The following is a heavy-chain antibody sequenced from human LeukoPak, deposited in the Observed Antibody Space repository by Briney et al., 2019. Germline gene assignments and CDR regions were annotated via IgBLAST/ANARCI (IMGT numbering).Heavy chain of an antibody. V-gene: IGHV4-31*03. J-gene: IGHJ5*02. CDR1: GGSISSGGYY. Sequence: KSSETLSLTCTVSGGSISSGGYYWSWIRQRPGKGLEWIGYIYYSGSTYYNPSLKSRVTISVDTSKNQFSLKLSSVTAADTAVYYCAAQDVNWFDPWGQGTLVTVSS. CDR3: AAQDVNWFDP. CDR2: IYYSGST. D-gene: IGHD2-15*01.